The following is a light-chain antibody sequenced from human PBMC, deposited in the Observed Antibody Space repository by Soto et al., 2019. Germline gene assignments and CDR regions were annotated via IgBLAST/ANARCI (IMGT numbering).Light chain of an antibody. CDR1: QSVKSS. J-gene: IGKJ4*01. V-gene: IGKV3-11*01. CDR3: QLSKT. CDR2: DTF. Sequence: EIVLTQSPATLSLSPWERATLSCRASQSVKSSLAWYQQRRGQAPRLLIYDTFNRATGIPARFSGSVSGTDFTLTISSLEPEDFAGYYCQLSKTFGGGTKVDIK.